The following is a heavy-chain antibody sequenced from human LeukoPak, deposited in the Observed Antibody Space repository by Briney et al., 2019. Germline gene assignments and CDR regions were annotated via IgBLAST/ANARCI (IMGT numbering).Heavy chain of an antibody. V-gene: IGHV1-2*02. CDR2: INPNSGGT. CDR1: GYTFTGYY. D-gene: IGHD6-13*01. Sequence: GTSVKVSCKASGYTFTGYYMHWVRQAPGQGLELVGWINPNSGGTNYAQKFQGRVTMTTGTSISTAYMELSRLRSDDTAVYYCARAPRGVAAADPFNWFDPWGQGTLVTVSS. CDR3: ARAPRGVAAADPFNWFDP. J-gene: IGHJ5*02.